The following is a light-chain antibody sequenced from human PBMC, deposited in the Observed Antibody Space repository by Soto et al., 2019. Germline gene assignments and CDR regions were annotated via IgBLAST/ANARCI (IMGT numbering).Light chain of an antibody. CDR2: ATS. CDR3: LQDYSYPRT. J-gene: IGKJ1*01. V-gene: IGKV1-6*01. CDR1: QYLRMA. Sequence: IRLTKSPYFLSASVGNQVTITCRACQYLRMALGWYNPTPVKASKLLIYATSSLQGGVPSRFSGSGSGTDFTLTISGLQPEDFATYYCLQDYSYPRTFGQGTKV.